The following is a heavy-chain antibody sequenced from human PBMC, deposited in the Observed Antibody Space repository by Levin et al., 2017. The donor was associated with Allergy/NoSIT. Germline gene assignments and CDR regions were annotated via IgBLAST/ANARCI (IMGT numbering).Heavy chain of an antibody. CDR1: GGSISSSSYY. V-gene: IGHV4-39*01. D-gene: IGHD2-2*02. Sequence: SQTLSLTCTVSGGSISSSSYYWGWIRQPPGKGLEWIGSIYYSGSTYYNPSLKSRVTISVDTSKNQFSLKLSSVTAADTAVYYCALMLVPAAIYRVGDSYFDYWGQGTLVTVSS. CDR2: IYYSGST. J-gene: IGHJ4*02. CDR3: ALMLVPAAIYRVGDSYFDY.